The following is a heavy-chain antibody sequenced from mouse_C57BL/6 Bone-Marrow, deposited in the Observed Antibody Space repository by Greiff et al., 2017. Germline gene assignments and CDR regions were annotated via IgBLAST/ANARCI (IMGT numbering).Heavy chain of an antibody. CDR3: ARSYYGNYVLFAY. CDR2: ISSGGSYT. V-gene: IGHV5-6*01. Sequence: EVQRVESGGDLVKPGGSLKLSCAASGFTFSSYGMSWVRQTPDKRLAWVATISSGGSYTYYPDRVKGRFTISRDNAKNTLYLQMSSLKSEDTAMYYCARSYYGNYVLFAYWGQGTLVTVSA. CDR1: GFTFSSYG. J-gene: IGHJ3*01. D-gene: IGHD2-10*01.